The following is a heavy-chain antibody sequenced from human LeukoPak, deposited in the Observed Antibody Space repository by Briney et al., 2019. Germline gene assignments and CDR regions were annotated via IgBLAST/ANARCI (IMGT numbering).Heavy chain of an antibody. Sequence: GASVKVSCKASGGTFSSYAISWVRQAPGQGLEWMGGIIPIFGTANYAQKFQGRVTITADKSTSTAYMELSSLRSEDTAVYYCARGRTGQQLVLDVWGKGTTVTVSS. CDR1: GGTFSSYA. J-gene: IGHJ6*04. CDR3: ARGRTGQQLVLDV. CDR2: IIPIFGTA. D-gene: IGHD6-13*01. V-gene: IGHV1-69*06.